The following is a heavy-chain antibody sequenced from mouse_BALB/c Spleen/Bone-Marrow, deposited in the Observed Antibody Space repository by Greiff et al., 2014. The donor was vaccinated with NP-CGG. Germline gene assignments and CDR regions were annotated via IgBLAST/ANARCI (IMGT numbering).Heavy chain of an antibody. J-gene: IGHJ2*01. CDR3: AKNQEAFDY. V-gene: IGHV5-6-3*01. Sequence: EVQLQQSGGGLVQPGGSLKLSCAASGFTFSNYGMSWARQTPDKRLELVATINSNGGITYYPDSVKGRFTISRDNAKNTLYLQMSSLKSKDTAMYYCAKNQEAFDYWGQGTTLTVSS. CDR2: INSNGGIT. D-gene: IGHD3-2*02. CDR1: GFTFSNYG.